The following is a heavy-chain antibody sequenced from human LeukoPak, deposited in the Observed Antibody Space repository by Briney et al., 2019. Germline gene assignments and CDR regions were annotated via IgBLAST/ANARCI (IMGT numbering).Heavy chain of an antibody. D-gene: IGHD3-22*01. CDR1: GYTFTSYD. Sequence: ASVKVSCKASGYTFTSYDINWVRQATGQGLEWMGWMNPNSGNTGYAQKFQGRVTITRNTSMSTAYMELSSLRSEDTAVYYCARTDQDYYDSAGFDYWGQGTLVTVSS. J-gene: IGHJ4*02. CDR3: ARTDQDYYDSAGFDY. V-gene: IGHV1-8*03. CDR2: MNPNSGNT.